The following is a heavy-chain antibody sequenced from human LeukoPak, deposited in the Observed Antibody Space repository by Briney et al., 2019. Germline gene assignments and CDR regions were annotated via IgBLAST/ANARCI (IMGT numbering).Heavy chain of an antibody. CDR2: IHPSDFDT. Sequence: GEALTISCKASGYTFNNYWIAWVRQMPGKGLEWMGLIHPSDFDTRYGPSLQGHVTISVDKSISAAYLQWNSLKASDTAMYYCARFLDGGYSYATWGQGTRVTVSS. CDR1: GYTFNNYW. V-gene: IGHV5-51*01. CDR3: ARFLDGGYSYAT. D-gene: IGHD5-12*01. J-gene: IGHJ4*02.